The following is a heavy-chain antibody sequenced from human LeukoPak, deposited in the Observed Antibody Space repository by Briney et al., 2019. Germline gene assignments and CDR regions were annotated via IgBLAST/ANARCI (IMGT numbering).Heavy chain of an antibody. J-gene: IGHJ4*02. D-gene: IGHD6-25*01. Sequence: ASVKVSCKASGYTFNTYGISWVRQAPGQGLEGMGWISTYNGDVIYVQNLQGRVTMTTDTSTSTAYMELMSLRSDDTAVYYCLRDAQRPRLTPDYWGQGTLVTVSS. V-gene: IGHV1-18*01. CDR1: GYTFNTYG. CDR3: LRDAQRPRLTPDY. CDR2: ISTYNGDV.